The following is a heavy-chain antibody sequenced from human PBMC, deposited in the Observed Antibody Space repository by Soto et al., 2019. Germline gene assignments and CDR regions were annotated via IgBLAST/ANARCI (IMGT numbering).Heavy chain of an antibody. D-gene: IGHD6-19*01. Sequence: QVQLQESGPGLVKPSQTLSLTCTVSGGSISSGDSYWTWIRQPPGKGLEWIGYIYYSGATYYNPSLRSRVTVSVDTSKNQFSLKLSSVTDADTAVYYCARVPPYSSGFGGFDQWGQGTLATVSS. CDR3: ARVPPYSSGFGGFDQ. J-gene: IGHJ4*02. CDR2: IYYSGAT. CDR1: GGSISSGDSY. V-gene: IGHV4-30-4*01.